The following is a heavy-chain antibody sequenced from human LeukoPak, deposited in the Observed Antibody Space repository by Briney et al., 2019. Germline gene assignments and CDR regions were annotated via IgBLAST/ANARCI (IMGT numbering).Heavy chain of an antibody. CDR2: ICYSGST. Sequence: PSETLSLTCTVSGGSISSSSYYWGWIRQPPGKGLEWIGSICYSGSTYYNPSLKSRVAISVDTSKNQFSLKLSSVTAADTAVYYCARGVMGYDFWSGDNWFDPWGQGTLVTVSS. J-gene: IGHJ5*02. D-gene: IGHD3-3*01. V-gene: IGHV4-39*07. CDR1: GGSISSSSYY. CDR3: ARGVMGYDFWSGDNWFDP.